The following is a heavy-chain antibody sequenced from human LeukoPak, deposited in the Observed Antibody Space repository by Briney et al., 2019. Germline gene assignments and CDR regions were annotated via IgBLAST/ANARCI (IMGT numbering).Heavy chain of an antibody. D-gene: IGHD5-18*01. Sequence: KPSETLSLTCTVSGGSISGYYWSWIRQPPGKGLEWIGYIYYSGTTNYNPSLKSRVTISVDTSKNHLSLELGSVTAADTAVYYCARGDTAMVLWGQGTLVTVSS. J-gene: IGHJ4*02. CDR1: GGSISGYY. CDR2: IYYSGTT. V-gene: IGHV4-59*01. CDR3: ARGDTAMVL.